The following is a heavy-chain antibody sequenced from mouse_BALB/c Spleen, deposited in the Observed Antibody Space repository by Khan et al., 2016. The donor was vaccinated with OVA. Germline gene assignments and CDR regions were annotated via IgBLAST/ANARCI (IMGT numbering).Heavy chain of an antibody. D-gene: IGHD1-1*01. J-gene: IGHJ2*01. CDR3: ARIKEIVATYCDY. CDR1: GYTFTSYW. CDR2: TNPTNGRT. Sequence: VQLQQSGAELVKAGASVKMSCKASGYTFTSYWMHWVKQRLGQGLEWFAETNPTNGRTYYNEKFKSKATLTVDKSSSTAYMLLSGPTFEDSAVYYCARIKEIVATYCDYWGQGTTLTVSS. V-gene: IGHV1S81*02.